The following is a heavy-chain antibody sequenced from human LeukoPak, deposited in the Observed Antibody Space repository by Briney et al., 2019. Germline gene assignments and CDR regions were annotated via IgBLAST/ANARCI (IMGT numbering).Heavy chain of an antibody. CDR3: ASYERITMVRGVIPPPVNWFDP. V-gene: IGHV3-21*01. D-gene: IGHD3-10*01. CDR2: ISSSSSYI. CDR1: GFTFSSYS. J-gene: IGHJ5*02. Sequence: PGGSLRLSCAASGFTFSSYSMNWVRQAPGKGLEWVSSISSSSSYIYYADSVKGRFTISRDNAKNSLYLQMNSLRAEDTAVYYCASYERITMVRGVIPPPVNWFDPWGQGTLVTVSS.